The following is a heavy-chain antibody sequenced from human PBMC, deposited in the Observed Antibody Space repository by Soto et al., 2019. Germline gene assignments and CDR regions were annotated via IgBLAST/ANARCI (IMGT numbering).Heavy chain of an antibody. J-gene: IGHJ4*02. D-gene: IGHD3-22*01. Sequence: GSLRLSCTASGFTFGGSAMHWVRQASGKGLEWVGRIRSKANSYATAYAASVKGRFTISRDDSKNTAYLQMNSLKTEDTAVYYCTRRSYYYDSSGYYIEDYWGQGTLVTVSS. V-gene: IGHV3-73*01. CDR3: TRRSYYYDSSGYYIEDY. CDR1: GFTFGGSA. CDR2: IRSKANSYAT.